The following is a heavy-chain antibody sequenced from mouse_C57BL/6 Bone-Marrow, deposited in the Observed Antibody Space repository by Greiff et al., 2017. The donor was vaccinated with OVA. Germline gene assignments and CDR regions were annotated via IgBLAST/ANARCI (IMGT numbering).Heavy chain of an antibody. V-gene: IGHV10-1*01. D-gene: IGHD2-4*01. Sequence: EVKLMESGGGLVQPKGSLKLSCAASGFSFNTYAMNWVRQAPGKGLEWVARIRSKSNNYATYYADSVKDRFTISRDDSESMLYLQMNNLKTEDTAMYYCVRHGPYDYDGAWFAYWGQGTLVTVSA. J-gene: IGHJ3*01. CDR3: VRHGPYDYDGAWFAY. CDR1: GFSFNTYA. CDR2: IRSKSNNYAT.